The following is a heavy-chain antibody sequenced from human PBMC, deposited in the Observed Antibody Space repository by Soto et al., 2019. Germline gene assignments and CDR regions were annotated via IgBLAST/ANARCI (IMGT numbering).Heavy chain of an antibody. V-gene: IGHV3-23*01. J-gene: IGHJ4*02. CDR3: AKDFDTMRPFPYYFDY. D-gene: IGHD3-22*01. CDR2: LSGSGDDT. Sequence: GGSLRLSCAASGFTFSNYAMSWVRQAPGKGLEWVSGLSGSGDDTYYADSVKGRFTISRDNSKNTLYLQMNSLRAEDTALYYCAKDFDTMRPFPYYFDYWGQGTLVTVSS. CDR1: GFTFSNYA.